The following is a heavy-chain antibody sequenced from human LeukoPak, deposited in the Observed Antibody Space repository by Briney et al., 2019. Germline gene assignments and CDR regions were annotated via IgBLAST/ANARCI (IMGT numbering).Heavy chain of an antibody. CDR3: ARHGGLDTAMATTFDY. CDR2: IYPGDSDT. J-gene: IGHJ4*02. Sequence: GESLKISCKGSGYSFTSYWIGWVRQMPGKGLEWMGIIYPGDSDTRYSPSFQGQVTISADKSISTAYLQWSSLKVSDTAMYYCARHGGLDTAMATTFDYWGQGTLVTVSS. V-gene: IGHV5-51*01. CDR1: GYSFTSYW. D-gene: IGHD5-18*01.